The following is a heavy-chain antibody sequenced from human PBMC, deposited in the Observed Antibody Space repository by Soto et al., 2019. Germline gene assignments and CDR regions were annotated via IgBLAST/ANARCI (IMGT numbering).Heavy chain of an antibody. V-gene: IGHV1-18*01. Sequence: QVQLVQSRAEVKNPGASVKVSCKASGYSFTRYGIAWARQAPGQGLEWMGWINTYNGNTNYAQNPQARVTLTTDTYTSTAYMELTSLRSNETAIYYCAMVDVYVTPSPQDVWGQGTTVIVSS. CDR3: AMVDVYVTPSPQDV. J-gene: IGHJ6*02. CDR2: INTYNGNT. CDR1: GYSFTRYG. D-gene: IGHD3-16*01.